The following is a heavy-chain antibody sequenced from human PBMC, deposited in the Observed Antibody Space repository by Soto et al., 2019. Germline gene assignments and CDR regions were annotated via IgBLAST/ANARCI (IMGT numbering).Heavy chain of an antibody. V-gene: IGHV5-10-1*04. CDR2: IDPSDSYT. D-gene: IGHD3-10*01. CDR1: GYSFTSYW. Sequence: GESLKISCKGSGYSFTSYWISWVRQMPGKGLEWMGRIDPSDSYTNYSPSFQGQVTISADKSISTAYLQWSSLKASDTAMYYFAGGGVRGVITRTRDYYGMDVWGQGTTVTV. CDR3: AGGGVRGVITRTRDYYGMDV. J-gene: IGHJ6*02.